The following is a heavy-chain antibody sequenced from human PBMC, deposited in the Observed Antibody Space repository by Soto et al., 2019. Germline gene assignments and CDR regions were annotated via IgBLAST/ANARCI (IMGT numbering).Heavy chain of an antibody. J-gene: IGHJ3*02. V-gene: IGHV4-39*01. D-gene: IGHD3-22*01. CDR3: ARQAVSSGYSPDVFDI. Sequence: PSETLSLTCTVSGGSISSSSYYWGWIRQPPGKGLEWIGSIYYSGSTYYNPSLKSRVTISVDTSKNQFSLKLSSVTAADTAVYYCARQAVSSGYSPDVFDIWGQVTLGTVSS. CDR2: IYYSGST. CDR1: GGSISSSSYY.